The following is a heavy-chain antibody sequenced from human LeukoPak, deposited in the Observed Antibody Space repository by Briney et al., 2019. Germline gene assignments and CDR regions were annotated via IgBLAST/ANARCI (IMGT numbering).Heavy chain of an antibody. CDR3: ASDVVPAATRDYYGMDV. Sequence: ASVKVSCKASGYTFTGYYMHWVRQAPGQGLEWMGWINPNSGGTNYAQKFQGRVTMTRDTSIRTAYMELSRLRSDDTAVYYCASDVVPAATRDYYGMDVWGQGTTVTVSS. J-gene: IGHJ6*02. CDR2: INPNSGGT. CDR1: GYTFTGYY. D-gene: IGHD2-2*01. V-gene: IGHV1-2*02.